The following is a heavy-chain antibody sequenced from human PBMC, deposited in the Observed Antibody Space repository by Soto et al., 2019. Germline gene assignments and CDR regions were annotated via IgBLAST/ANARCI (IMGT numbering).Heavy chain of an antibody. D-gene: IGHD3-22*01. J-gene: IGHJ4*02. CDR2: ISYDGSDK. CDR3: ARDYYKYYDSSGYYRAPAY. Sequence: GGSLRLSCAASGFTFSSYAMHWVRQAPGKGLEWVALISYDGSDKDYADSVKGRFTISRDNSRNTLFLQMNSLRAEDTAVYYCARDYYKYYDSSGYYRAPAYWGQGTLVTVSS. CDR1: GFTFSSYA. V-gene: IGHV3-30-3*01.